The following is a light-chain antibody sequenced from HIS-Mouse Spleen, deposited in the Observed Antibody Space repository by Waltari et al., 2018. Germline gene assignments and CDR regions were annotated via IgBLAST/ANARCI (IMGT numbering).Light chain of an antibody. V-gene: IGKV1-33*01. CDR1: QDISNY. CDR2: DAS. CDR3: QQYDNLPPFT. J-gene: IGKJ3*01. Sequence: DIHMTQSPSSLSASVGYSVTITCQASQDISNYLNWYQQKPGKAPKLLIYDASNLETGVPSRFSGSGSGTDFTFTISSLQPEDIATYYCQQYDNLPPFTFGPGTKVDIK.